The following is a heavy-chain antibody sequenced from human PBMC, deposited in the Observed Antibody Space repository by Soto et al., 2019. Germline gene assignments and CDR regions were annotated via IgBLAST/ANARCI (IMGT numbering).Heavy chain of an antibody. Sequence: SETLSLTCAVYGGSFSGYYWSWIRQPPGKGLEWIGEINHSGSTNYNPSLKSRVTISVDTSKNQFSLKLSSVTAADTAVYYCARGWRGDYDMWSGHNWFDPWRHATLVT. CDR2: INHSGST. V-gene: IGHV4-34*01. CDR1: GGSFSGYY. CDR3: ARGWRGDYDMWSGHNWFDP. J-gene: IGHJ5*02. D-gene: IGHD3-3*01.